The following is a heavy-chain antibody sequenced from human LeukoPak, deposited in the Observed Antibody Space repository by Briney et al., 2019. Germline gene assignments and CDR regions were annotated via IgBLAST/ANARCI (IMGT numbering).Heavy chain of an antibody. CDR1: GFTFSSYA. J-gene: IGHJ4*02. V-gene: IGHV3-48*03. Sequence: PGGSLRLSCAASGFTFSSYAMSWVRQAPGKGLEWISYIRSGGDAVYYADSVKGRFTISRDNAKNSLYLQMNSLRADDTAVYYCARRPSGWPSDYWGQGTLVIVSS. CDR3: ARRPSGWPSDY. CDR2: IRSGGDAV. D-gene: IGHD6-19*01.